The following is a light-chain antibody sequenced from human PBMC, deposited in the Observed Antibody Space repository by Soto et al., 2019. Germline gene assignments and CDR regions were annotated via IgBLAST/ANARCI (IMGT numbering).Light chain of an antibody. CDR2: GVS. CDR3: QQYNKWPPYT. CDR1: QSVSSN. V-gene: IGKV3-15*01. J-gene: IGKJ2*01. Sequence: EIVMTQSPANLSVSPGERAILSCRASQSVSSNLAWYQQKAGQGPRLLIYGVSTRATGIPARFSGSGSGTEFTLTISSLQSEDFAVYYCQQYNKWPPYTFGQGTKVEIK.